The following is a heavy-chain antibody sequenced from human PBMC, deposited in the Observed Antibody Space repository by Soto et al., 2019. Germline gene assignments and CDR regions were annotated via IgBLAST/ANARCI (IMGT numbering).Heavy chain of an antibody. V-gene: IGHV3-23*01. CDR2: ISGSGGST. Sequence: EVQLLESGGGLVQPGGSLRLSCAASGFTFSSYAMSWVRQAPGKGLEWVSAISGSGGSTYYADSVKGRFTISRDNSKNTLYRQMNSLRAEDTAVYYCAKDRGSSSWYSQGSFDYWRQGTLFTVSS. D-gene: IGHD6-13*01. J-gene: IGHJ4*02. CDR3: AKDRGSSSWYSQGSFDY. CDR1: GFTFSSYA.